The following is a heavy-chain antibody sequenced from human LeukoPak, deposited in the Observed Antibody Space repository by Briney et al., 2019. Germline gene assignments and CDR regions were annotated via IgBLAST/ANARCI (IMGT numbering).Heavy chain of an antibody. CDR2: INRKHGST. CDR3: ARGDGGDY. CDR1: GFTFEDYG. D-gene: IGHD3-16*01. J-gene: IGHJ4*02. V-gene: IGHV3-20*01. Sequence: GGSLRLSWAASGFTFEDYGMSWVRQAPGKGLEWVSGINRKHGSTGYADSVQGRFTISRDNAKSSLYLQMDSLRAEDTAVYHRARGDGGDYWGQGILVTVSS.